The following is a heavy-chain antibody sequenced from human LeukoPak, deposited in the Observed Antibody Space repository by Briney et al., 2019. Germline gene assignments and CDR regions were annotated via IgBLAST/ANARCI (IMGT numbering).Heavy chain of an antibody. J-gene: IGHJ4*02. V-gene: IGHV3-15*01. CDR3: TTDVTIFGVVIDY. CDR1: GFTFSNAW. D-gene: IGHD3-3*01. CDR2: IKSKTDGGTT. Sequence: GGSLRLSCAASGFTFSNAWMSWVRQAPGKGLEWVGRIKSKTDGGTTDYAAPVKGRFTISRDDSNNTLYLQMNSLKTEDTAVYYCTTDVTIFGVVIDYWGQGTLVTVSS.